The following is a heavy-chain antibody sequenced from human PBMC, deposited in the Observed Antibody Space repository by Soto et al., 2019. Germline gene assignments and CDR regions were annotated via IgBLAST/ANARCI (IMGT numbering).Heavy chain of an antibody. CDR3: AGNIVATSSYFDY. Sequence: QVQLQQWGAGLLKPSETLSLTCAVYGESFRGYYCCCVRQPPGKGLEWLGEINHSGSTNYNPSLNSRVTMSVDTSKNQFSLKLSSVTAADTAMYYCAGNIVATSSYFDYWGQGTLVTVAS. CDR2: INHSGST. V-gene: IGHV4-34*02. D-gene: IGHD5-12*01. J-gene: IGHJ4*02. CDR1: GESFRGYY.